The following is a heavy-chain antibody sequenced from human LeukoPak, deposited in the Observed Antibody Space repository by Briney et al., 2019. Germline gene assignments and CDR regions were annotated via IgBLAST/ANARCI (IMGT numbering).Heavy chain of an antibody. Sequence: GGSLRLPGAASGFTFSSYAMSWVRQAPGKGLEWVSAISGSGGSTYYADSVKGRFTISRDNSKNTLYLQMNSLRAEDTAVYYCAKELWFGNYFDYWGQGTLVTVSS. J-gene: IGHJ4*02. V-gene: IGHV3-23*01. CDR3: AKELWFGNYFDY. CDR2: ISGSGGST. D-gene: IGHD5-18*01. CDR1: GFTFSSYA.